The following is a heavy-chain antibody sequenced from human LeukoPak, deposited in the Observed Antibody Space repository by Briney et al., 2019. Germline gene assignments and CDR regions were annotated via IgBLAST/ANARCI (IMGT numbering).Heavy chain of an antibody. J-gene: IGHJ4*02. CDR2: ISSNGGST. Sequence: GGSLRLSCAASGFTFRGYGMHWVRQGPGKGLEYVAAISSNGGSTDYANSVKGRFTISRDNSKNTLYLQMGSLRAEDMAVYYCARISSSYDYDYWGQGTLVTVSS. V-gene: IGHV3-64*01. D-gene: IGHD6-6*01. CDR1: GFTFRGYG. CDR3: ARISSSYDYDY.